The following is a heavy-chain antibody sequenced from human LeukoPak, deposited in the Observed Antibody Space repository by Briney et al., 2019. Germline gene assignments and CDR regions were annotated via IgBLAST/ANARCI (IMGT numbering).Heavy chain of an antibody. CDR1: GYTFTNYG. J-gene: IGHJ4*02. D-gene: IGHD3-10*01. Sequence: SVKVSCKASGYTFTNYGISWVRQAPGQGLEWMGRIIPILGIANYAQKFQGRVTITADKSTSTAYMELSSLRSEDTAVYYCYSITMVRGRDYFDYWGQGTLVTVSS. CDR3: YSITMVRGRDYFDY. V-gene: IGHV1-69*04. CDR2: IIPILGIA.